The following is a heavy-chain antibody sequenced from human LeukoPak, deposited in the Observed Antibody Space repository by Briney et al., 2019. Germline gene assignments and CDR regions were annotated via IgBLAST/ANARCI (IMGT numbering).Heavy chain of an antibody. V-gene: IGHV1-18*01. CDR3: ARDGGPLQYSSSWADY. CDR1: GYTFTSYG. J-gene: IGHJ4*02. D-gene: IGHD6-13*01. CDR2: ISAYNGNT. Sequence: ASVTVSCKASGYTFTSYGISWVRQAPGQGLEWMGWISAYNGNTNYAQKLQGRVTMTTDTSTSTAYMELRSLRSDDTAVYYCARDGGPLQYSSSWADYWGQGTLVTVSS.